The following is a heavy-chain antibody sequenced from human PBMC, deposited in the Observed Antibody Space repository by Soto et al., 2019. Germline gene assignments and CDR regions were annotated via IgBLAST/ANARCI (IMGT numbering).Heavy chain of an antibody. CDR1: GFSFSSYA. Sequence: QVQLVESGGDVIQPGRSLRLSCAASGFSFSSYAMHWVRQAPGKGLEWISVTSYDGGNENYADAVKGRFIISRDNSKNTLYLQMNSLRVEDTAVFYCARGGYYDSCAEGLGYWGQGTLVTVSS. CDR2: TSYDGGNE. CDR3: ARGGYYDSCAEGLGY. V-gene: IGHV3-30-3*01. D-gene: IGHD3-16*01. J-gene: IGHJ4*02.